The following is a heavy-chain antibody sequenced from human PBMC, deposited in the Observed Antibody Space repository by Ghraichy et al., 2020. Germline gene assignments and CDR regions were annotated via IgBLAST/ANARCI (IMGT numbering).Heavy chain of an antibody. CDR3: AREWEVAYYDNSGYVRLDY. CDR2: INHGGNT. J-gene: IGHJ4*02. CDR1: GGSVSSNHW. Sequence: GSLRLSCTVSGGSVSSNHWWTLVRQSPGKGLEWIGEINHGGNTYYNPSLKSRVTMSLDRSKNQFSLNLSSATAADTAVYYCAREWEVAYYDNSGYVRLDYWGQGSLVTVSS. D-gene: IGHD3-22*01. V-gene: IGHV4-4*02.